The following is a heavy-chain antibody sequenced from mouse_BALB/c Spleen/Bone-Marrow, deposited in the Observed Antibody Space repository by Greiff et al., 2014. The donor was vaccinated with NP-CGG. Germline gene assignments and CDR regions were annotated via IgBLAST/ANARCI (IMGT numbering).Heavy chain of an antibody. CDR2: IDPANGNT. Sequence: VQLKESGAELVKPGASVKLSCTASGFNIKDTYMHWVKQRPEQGLEWIGRIDPANGNTKYDPKFQGKATITAATSSNTAYLQLSSMTSEDTAVYYCAPYYYGSSQFAYWGQGTLVTVSA. J-gene: IGHJ3*01. D-gene: IGHD1-1*01. CDR3: APYYYGSSQFAY. CDR1: GFNIKDTY. V-gene: IGHV14-3*02.